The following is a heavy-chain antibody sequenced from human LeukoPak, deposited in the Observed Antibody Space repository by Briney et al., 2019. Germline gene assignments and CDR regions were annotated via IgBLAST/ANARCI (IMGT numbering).Heavy chain of an antibody. CDR3: ARRGYSSGSYYFDY. CDR2: IYSSGST. J-gene: IGHJ4*02. CDR1: GGSISSYY. Sequence: SETLSLTCTVSGGSISSYYWGWIRQPPGKGLEYIGYIYSSGSTNYNSSLKSRVTISADTSKNQFSLKLSSVTAADTAMYYCARRGYSSGSYYFDYWGQGALVTVAS. V-gene: IGHV4-59*08. D-gene: IGHD6-19*01.